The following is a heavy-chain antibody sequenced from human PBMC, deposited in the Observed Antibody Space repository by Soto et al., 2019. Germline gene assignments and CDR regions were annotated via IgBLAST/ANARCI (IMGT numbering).Heavy chain of an antibody. Sequence: QVQLVESGGGVVQPGRSLRLSCAASGFTFSHYGIHWVRQAPGKGLGWLAVISYDGSNKHYADSVKGGFTVSRDNSKNTLYLQMNSLRAEDTAVYFCARYSGKYQGPIDYWGQGTLVTVSS. J-gene: IGHJ4*02. V-gene: IGHV3-30*03. CDR3: ARYSGKYQGPIDY. CDR2: ISYDGSNK. D-gene: IGHD1-26*01. CDR1: GFTFSHYG.